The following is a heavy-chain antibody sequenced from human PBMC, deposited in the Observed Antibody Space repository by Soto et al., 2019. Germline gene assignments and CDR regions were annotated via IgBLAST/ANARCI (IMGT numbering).Heavy chain of an antibody. CDR3: ARRGVVNDYYYGMDV. CDR1: GGSISSYY. J-gene: IGHJ6*02. Sequence: SETLSLTCTVSGGSISSYYWTWIRQPPGKGLEWIGYIYNSGSTNYNPSFKSRVTMSVDTSKNQFSLKLSSVTAADTAVYYCARRGVVNDYYYGMDVWGQGTKVTVSS. D-gene: IGHD3-3*01. CDR2: IYNSGST. V-gene: IGHV4-59*08.